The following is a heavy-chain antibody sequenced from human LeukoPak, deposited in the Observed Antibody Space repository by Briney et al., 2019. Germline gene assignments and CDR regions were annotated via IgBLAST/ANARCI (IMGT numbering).Heavy chain of an antibody. Sequence: GGSLRLSCAASGYTFSSYSINWVRQAPGKGLEWVSSISVRSNYIYYADSVRGRLSISRDDARDSLYLQMNSLRAEDTAVYYCVRLRRNSDTSGFYYYYDYWGQGTLVTVSS. CDR2: ISVRSNYI. CDR1: GYTFSSYS. V-gene: IGHV3-21*01. D-gene: IGHD3-22*01. CDR3: VRLRRNSDTSGFYYYYDY. J-gene: IGHJ4*02.